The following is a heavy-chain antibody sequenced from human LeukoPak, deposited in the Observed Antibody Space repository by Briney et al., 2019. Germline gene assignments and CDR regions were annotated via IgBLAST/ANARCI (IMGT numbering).Heavy chain of an antibody. Sequence: SETLSLTCAVYGGSFSGYYWSWIRQPPGKGLEWIGEINHSGSTNYNPSLKSRVTISVDTSKNQFSLKLSSVTAADTAVYYCARSQDGSGSYYYRGWFDPWGQGTLVTASS. D-gene: IGHD3-10*01. CDR1: GGSFSGYY. J-gene: IGHJ5*02. V-gene: IGHV4-34*01. CDR3: ARSQDGSGSYYYRGWFDP. CDR2: INHSGST.